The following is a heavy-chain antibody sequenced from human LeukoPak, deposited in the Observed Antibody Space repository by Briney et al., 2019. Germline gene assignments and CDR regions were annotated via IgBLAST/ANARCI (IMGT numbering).Heavy chain of an antibody. J-gene: IGHJ5*02. D-gene: IGHD2-21*02. CDR3: ARSVVVTAIREGNWFDP. CDR2: ISAYNGNT. Sequence: GASVKVSCKASGYTFTSYGISWVRQAPGQGLEWMGWISAYNGNTNYAQKLQGRVTMTTDTSTSTAYMELRSLRSDDTAVYYCARSVVVTAIREGNWFDPWGQGTLVTVSS. CDR1: GYTFTSYG. V-gene: IGHV1-18*01.